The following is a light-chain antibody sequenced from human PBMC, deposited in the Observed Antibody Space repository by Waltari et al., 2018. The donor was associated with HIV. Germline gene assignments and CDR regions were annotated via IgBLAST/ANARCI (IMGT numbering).Light chain of an antibody. J-gene: IGKJ2*03. CDR2: KAS. Sequence: DIQMTQSPSTLSASVGDRVTITCRASQSISSWLAWYQQKPGKAPKLLIYKASSLESGVPSRFSGSGSGTEFTLTISSLQPDDFATYYCQQYNSYPNDGFGQGTKLEIK. CDR3: QQYNSYPNDG. CDR1: QSISSW. V-gene: IGKV1-5*03.